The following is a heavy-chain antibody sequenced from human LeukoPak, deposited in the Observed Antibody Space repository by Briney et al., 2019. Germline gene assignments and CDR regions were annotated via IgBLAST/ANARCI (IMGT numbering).Heavy chain of an antibody. Sequence: SETLSLTCTVSGGSISTYYWSWIRQPPGKGLGWIGYIYYSGSTNYSPSLNSRVTISVDTSKSQFSLKLSSVTAADTAVYYCARARRDMGNWHGFDYWGQGTLVTVSS. CDR2: IYYSGST. D-gene: IGHD1-1*01. J-gene: IGHJ4*02. CDR1: GGSISTYY. V-gene: IGHV4-59*01. CDR3: ARARRDMGNWHGFDY.